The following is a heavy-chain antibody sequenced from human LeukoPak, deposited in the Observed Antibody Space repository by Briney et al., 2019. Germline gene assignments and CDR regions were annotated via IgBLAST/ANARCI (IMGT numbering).Heavy chain of an antibody. CDR3: ARRKSNRVFDI. J-gene: IGHJ3*02. CDR2: IYYSGST. D-gene: IGHD1-14*01. V-gene: IGHV4-39*07. Sequence: SDTLSLTCTLSGRSISSSSYYWGWVRRPPGKGLEWIGTIYYSGSTYYNPSLKSRVTISVDTSKNQFSLKLSSVTAADTAVYHCARRKSNRVFDIWGQGTMVTVSS. CDR1: GRSISSSSYY.